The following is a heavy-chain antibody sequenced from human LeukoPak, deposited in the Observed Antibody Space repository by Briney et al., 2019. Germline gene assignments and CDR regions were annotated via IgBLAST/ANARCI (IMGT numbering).Heavy chain of an antibody. V-gene: IGHV5-51*01. D-gene: IGHD1-26*01. CDR2: IYPGDSDT. CDR1: GFIFTNYW. J-gene: IGHJ4*02. Sequence: GESLKISCKGSGFIFTNYWIGWVRQMPGKGLEWMGIIYPGDSDTRYSPSFQGQVTISANKSISTAYLQWSSLKASDTAMYYCARLVGATRIYYFDYWGQGTLVTVSS. CDR3: ARLVGATRIYYFDY.